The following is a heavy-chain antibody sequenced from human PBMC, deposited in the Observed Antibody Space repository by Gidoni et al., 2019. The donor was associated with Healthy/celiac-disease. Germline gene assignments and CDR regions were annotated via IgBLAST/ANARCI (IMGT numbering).Heavy chain of an antibody. CDR3: ARDGTPGSWFGERWGWFDP. CDR1: GFTFSSAS. D-gene: IGHD3-10*01. CDR2: ISSSSSTI. Sequence: EVQLVESGGGLVQPGGSLRLSCAASGFTFSSASMNWVSQAPGKGLEWFSYISSSSSTIYYADSVKGRFTISRDNAKNALYLQMNSLRDEDTAVYYCARDGTPGSWFGERWGWFDPWGQGTLVTVSS. J-gene: IGHJ5*02. V-gene: IGHV3-48*02.